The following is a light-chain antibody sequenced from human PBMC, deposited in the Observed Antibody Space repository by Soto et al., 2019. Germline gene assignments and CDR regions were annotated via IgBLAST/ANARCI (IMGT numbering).Light chain of an antibody. CDR1: SSDVGGYNY. CDR3: SSYTTSSSVV. CDR2: DVS. J-gene: IGLJ2*01. Sequence: QSALTQPASGSGSPGQSITISCTGTSSDVGGYNYVSWYQQYPGKAPKLLICDVSDRPSGVSDRFSGSKSGNTASLTISGLQAEDEADYYCSSYTTSSSVVFGGGTKLTVL. V-gene: IGLV2-14*01.